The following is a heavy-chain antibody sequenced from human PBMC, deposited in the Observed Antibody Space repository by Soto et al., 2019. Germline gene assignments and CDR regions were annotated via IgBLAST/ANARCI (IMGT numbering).Heavy chain of an antibody. CDR2: VSASGSIT. D-gene: IGHD2-15*01. Sequence: VGSLRLSCAASGFTFSSYDMSWVRQAPGKGLEWVSGVSASGSITSYADSAKGRFTISRDNAKNTMFLQMNSLRAEDTAVYFCAKGDCSGGRCYRGFDYWGQGTLVTVSS. CDR3: AKGDCSGGRCYRGFDY. V-gene: IGHV3-23*01. J-gene: IGHJ4*02. CDR1: GFTFSSYD.